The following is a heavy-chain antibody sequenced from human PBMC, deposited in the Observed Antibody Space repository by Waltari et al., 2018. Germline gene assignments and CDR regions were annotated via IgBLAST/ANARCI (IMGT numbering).Heavy chain of an antibody. CDR1: GGTFSSHA. CDR2: IIPIFGTA. D-gene: IGHD3-10*01. V-gene: IGHV1-69*05. J-gene: IGHJ4*02. CDR3: TGSGSNTDY. Sequence: QVQLVQSGAEVKKPGSSVKVSCKASGGTFSSHAISWVRQAPGQGLEWMGGIIPIFGTANYAQKFQGRVTITTDESTSTAYMELSSLRSEDTAVYYCTGSGSNTDYWGQGTLVTVSS.